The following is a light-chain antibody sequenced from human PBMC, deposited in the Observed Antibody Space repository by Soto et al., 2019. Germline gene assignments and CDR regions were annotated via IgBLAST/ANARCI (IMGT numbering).Light chain of an antibody. Sequence: NFMLTQPHSVSASPGKTVTISCTRSSGSIASNYVQWYQQHPGSSPTTVIYEDNQRPSGVPDRFSGSIDSSSNSASLTISGLKTEDEADYYCQSYDSSNQVFGGGTKLTVL. CDR2: EDN. V-gene: IGLV6-57*01. J-gene: IGLJ2*01. CDR1: SGSIASNY. CDR3: QSYDSSNQV.